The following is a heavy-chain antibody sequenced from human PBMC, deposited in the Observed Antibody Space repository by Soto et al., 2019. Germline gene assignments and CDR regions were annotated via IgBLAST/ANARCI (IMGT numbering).Heavy chain of an antibody. D-gene: IGHD6-13*01. Sequence: PETLSLTCTVSGGSISSYYWSWIRQPAGKGLEWIGRIYTSGSTNYNPSLKSRVTMSVDTSKNQFSLKLSSVTAADTAVYYCARVQIAAAGTYNWFDPWGQGTLVTVS. V-gene: IGHV4-4*07. CDR3: ARVQIAAAGTYNWFDP. J-gene: IGHJ5*02. CDR2: IYTSGST. CDR1: GGSISSYY.